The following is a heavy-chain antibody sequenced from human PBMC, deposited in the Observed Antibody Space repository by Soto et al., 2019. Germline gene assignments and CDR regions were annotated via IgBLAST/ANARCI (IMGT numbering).Heavy chain of an antibody. V-gene: IGHV4-59*08. CDR2: IYYSGST. D-gene: IGHD3-3*02. Sequence: PSETVPLTFIDADSSVSSCYWSWIRQPPGKGLEWIGYIYYSGSTNYNPSLKSRVTISVDTSKNQFSLKLSSVTAADTAVYYCARSTFYYYYMDVWGKGTTVTVSS. CDR1: DSSVSSCY. CDR3: ARSTFYYYYMDV. J-gene: IGHJ6*03.